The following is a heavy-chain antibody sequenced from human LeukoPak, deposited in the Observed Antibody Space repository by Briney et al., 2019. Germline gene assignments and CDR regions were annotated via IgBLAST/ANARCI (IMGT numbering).Heavy chain of an antibody. CDR2: ISVSDSTI. CDR1: GFAFRSYE. V-gene: IGHV3-48*03. J-gene: IGHJ4*02. D-gene: IGHD2-21*01. CDR3: ARGNTYFDY. Sequence: GGSLRLSCAASGFAFRSYEMNWVRQAPGRGLEWVSYISVSDSTIYYADSVKGRFTISRDNAKNSLYLQMNSMRAEDTAVYYCARGNTYFDYWGQGTLVTVSS.